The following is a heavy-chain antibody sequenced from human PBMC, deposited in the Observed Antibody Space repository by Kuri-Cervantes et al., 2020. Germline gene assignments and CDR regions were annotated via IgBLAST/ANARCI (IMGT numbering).Heavy chain of an antibody. CDR1: GGSINSGDFY. J-gene: IGHJ3*02. CDR3: ASTYYYDSSGYYDDAFDI. V-gene: IGHV4-30-4*01. CDR2: IYYSGST. D-gene: IGHD3-22*01. Sequence: LRLSCTVSGGSINSGDFYWSWIRQPPGKGLEWIGYIYYSGSTYYNPSLKSRVTISVDTSKNQFSLKLSSVTAADTAVYYCASTYYYDSSGYYDDAFDIWGQGTMVTVSS.